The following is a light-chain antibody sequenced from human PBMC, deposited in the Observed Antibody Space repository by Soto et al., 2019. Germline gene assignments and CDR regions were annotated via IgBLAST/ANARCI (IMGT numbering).Light chain of an antibody. CDR3: HQRNK. J-gene: IGKJ5*01. CDR2: DTS. V-gene: IGKV3-11*01. CDR1: QFLSSY. Sequence: EVVVTHSRATRSFAPGERATLSCRASQFLSSYLAWYQQQPGQPPRLLIYDTSNRATGIPASFSGSRSRTDFPLTISSLEPEDFGVYFCHQRNKFGQGTRLEIK.